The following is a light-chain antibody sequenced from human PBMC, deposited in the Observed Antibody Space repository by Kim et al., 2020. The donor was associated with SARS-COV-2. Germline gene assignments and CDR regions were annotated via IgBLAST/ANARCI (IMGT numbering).Light chain of an antibody. V-gene: IGLV3-19*01. J-gene: IGLJ2*01. CDR2: GKN. Sequence: ALGQTVRITCQGDSLRNYYASWYQQKPGQAPVVVIYGKNNRLSGIPDRFSGSTSGDIASLTITGAQAEDEAVYYCNSRDSTTNHLVFGGGTQLTVL. CDR3: NSRDSTTNHLV. CDR1: SLRNYY.